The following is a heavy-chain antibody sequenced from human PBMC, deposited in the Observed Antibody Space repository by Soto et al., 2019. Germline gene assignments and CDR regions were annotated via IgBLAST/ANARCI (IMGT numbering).Heavy chain of an antibody. Sequence: GESLKISCKGSGYSFTSYWIGWVRQMPGKGLEWMGIIYPGDSDTRYSPSFQGQVTISADKSISTAYLQRSSLKASDTAMYYCARQNDYGGNSGDAFDIWGQGTMVTVSS. J-gene: IGHJ3*02. CDR1: GYSFTSYW. CDR3: ARQNDYGGNSGDAFDI. V-gene: IGHV5-51*01. CDR2: IYPGDSDT. D-gene: IGHD4-17*01.